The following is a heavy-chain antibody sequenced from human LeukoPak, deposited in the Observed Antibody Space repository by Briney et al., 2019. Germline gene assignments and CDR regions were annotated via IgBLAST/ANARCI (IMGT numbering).Heavy chain of an antibody. J-gene: IGHJ4*02. V-gene: IGHV3-66*01. CDR2: IYSXGTT. CDR1: GXXXXXXX. Sequence: PGGSLRLSCAXXGXXXXXXXXXXXXXXXXXXLXXVXVIYSXGTTYXADSVXGRFTISRDNSKTTLYLQMNSLXAEDTAXYYXARGNSPLDSWGQGTLVSVSS. D-gene: IGHD4-23*01. CDR3: ARGNSPLDS.